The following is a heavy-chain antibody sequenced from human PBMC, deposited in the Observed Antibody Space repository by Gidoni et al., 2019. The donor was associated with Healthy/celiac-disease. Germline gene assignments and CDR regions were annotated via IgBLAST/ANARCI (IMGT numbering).Heavy chain of an antibody. CDR2: INHSGST. D-gene: IGHD6-13*01. J-gene: IGHJ5*02. CDR3: ARGRGAAAGT. Sequence: QVQLPQWGAGLLKPSETLSLTCAVYGGSFSGYYWSWIRQPPGKGLEWIGEINHSGSTNYNPSLKSRVTISVDTSKNQFSLKLSSVTAADTAVYYCARGRGAAAGTWGQGTLVTVSS. V-gene: IGHV4-34*01. CDR1: GGSFSGYY.